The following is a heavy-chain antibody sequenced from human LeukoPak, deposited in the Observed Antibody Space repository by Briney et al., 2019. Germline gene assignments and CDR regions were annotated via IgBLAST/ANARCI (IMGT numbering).Heavy chain of an antibody. CDR1: GFTFSDYY. CDR2: ISSSGSTI. V-gene: IGHV3-11*04. Sequence: PGGSLRLSCAASGFTFSDYYMSWIRQAPRKGLGWVSYISSSGSTIYYADSVKGRFTISRDNAKNSLYLQMNSLLAEDTAVYYCASPAWIQLWDDAFDIWGQGTMVTVSS. D-gene: IGHD5-18*01. CDR3: ASPAWIQLWDDAFDI. J-gene: IGHJ3*02.